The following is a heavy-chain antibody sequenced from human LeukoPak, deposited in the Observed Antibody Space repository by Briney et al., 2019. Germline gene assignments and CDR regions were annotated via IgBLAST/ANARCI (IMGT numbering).Heavy chain of an antibody. CDR1: GYTFTGYY. J-gene: IGHJ6*03. V-gene: IGHV1-2*02. D-gene: IGHD4-11*01. CDR3: ATSAGDYRAGHYYYMGV. CDR2: INPNTAGT. Sequence: ASVKVSCKASGYTFTGYYMHWVRQAPGQGLEWMGWINPNTAGTNYAQKFLGGVTLTWDTSISTAYMELNRLTSDDTAVYYCATSAGDYRAGHYYYMGVWGKGTSATVSS.